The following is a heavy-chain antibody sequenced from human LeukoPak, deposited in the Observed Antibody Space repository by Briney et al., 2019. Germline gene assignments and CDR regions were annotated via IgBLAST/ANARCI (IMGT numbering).Heavy chain of an antibody. V-gene: IGHV6-1*01. CDR3: ASSHGHIDY. CDR1: GDSVSSNSAA. J-gene: IGHJ4*02. D-gene: IGHD2-8*01. Sequence: SQTLSLTCAISGDSVSSNSAAWNWIRQSPSTGLEYLGRTYYRSKWYSDYAVSVKSRITINADTSKNQFPLQLNSVTPEDTAVYYCASSHGHIDYWGQGTLVTVSA. CDR2: TYYRSKWYS.